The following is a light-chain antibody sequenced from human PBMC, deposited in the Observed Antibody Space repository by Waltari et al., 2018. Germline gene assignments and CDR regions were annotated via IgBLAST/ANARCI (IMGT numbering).Light chain of an antibody. V-gene: IGLV1-40*01. CDR1: SSNIGAGYD. CDR2: DYT. J-gene: IGLJ2*01. Sequence: QSVLTQPPSVSGAPGQRVTISCTGSSSNIGAGYDVHWYQQLPGRAPKLLIFDYTNRPSGVPDRFSGSKSGSSASLAITGLQPEDEADYYCQSYDSSPSGSRDVIFGGGTKLTVL. CDR3: QSYDSSPSGSRDVI.